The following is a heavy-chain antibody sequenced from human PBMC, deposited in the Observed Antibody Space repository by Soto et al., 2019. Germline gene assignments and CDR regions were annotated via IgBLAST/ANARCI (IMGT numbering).Heavy chain of an antibody. J-gene: IGHJ6*03. Sequence: PSETLSLTCAVSSDSISRSHWLTWVRQSPGKGLEWLGDIYYSGSVYYNPSLRSRISISMDKSNNQFSLNLSSVTAADTAVFYWARGWFVTHYYYYHMDVGAKGTPVTVSS. CDR3: ARGWFVTHYYYYHMDV. D-gene: IGHD2-21*02. V-gene: IGHV4-4*02. CDR1: SDSISRSHW. CDR2: IYYSGSV.